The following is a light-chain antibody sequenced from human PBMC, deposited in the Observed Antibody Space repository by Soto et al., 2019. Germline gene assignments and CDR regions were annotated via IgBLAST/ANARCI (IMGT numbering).Light chain of an antibody. J-gene: IGLJ1*01. Sequence: QSVLTQPASVSGSPGQSIAISCTGTSSDIGGYNYVSWYQQHPGKAPKLMIHDVTTRPSGVSNRFSGSKSGNTASLTISGLQAEDEADYYCTSYTTSNTLVFGAGTRSPS. CDR1: SSDIGGYNY. V-gene: IGLV2-14*01. CDR3: TSYTTSNTLV. CDR2: DVT.